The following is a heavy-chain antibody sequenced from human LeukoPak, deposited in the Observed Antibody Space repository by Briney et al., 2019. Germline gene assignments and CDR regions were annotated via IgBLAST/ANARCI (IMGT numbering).Heavy chain of an antibody. CDR2: IRYDGSNK. CDR3: AKQYYYGSGSSPFVY. Sequence: GGSLRLSCAASGFTFSSYGMHWVRQAPGKGLEWVAFIRYDGSNKYYADSVKGRFTISRDNSKSTLYLQMNSLRAEDTAVYYCAKQYYYGSGSSPFVYWGQGTLVTVSS. V-gene: IGHV3-30*02. J-gene: IGHJ4*02. CDR1: GFTFSSYG. D-gene: IGHD3-10*01.